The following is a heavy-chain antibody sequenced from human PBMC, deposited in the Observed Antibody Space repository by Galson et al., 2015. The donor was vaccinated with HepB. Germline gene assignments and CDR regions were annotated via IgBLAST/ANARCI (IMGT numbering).Heavy chain of an antibody. CDR2: ISSSSTTI. CDR1: GFTFSSYS. D-gene: IGHD1-26*01. V-gene: IGHV3-48*01. J-gene: IGHJ5*02. CDR3: ARRRFTGGFDP. Sequence: SLRLSCAASGFTFSSYSMNWVRQAPGKGLEWVSYISSSSTTIYYADSVKGRFTISRDNAKNSLYLQMNSLRAEDTAVDYCARRRFTGGFDPWGQGTLVTVSS.